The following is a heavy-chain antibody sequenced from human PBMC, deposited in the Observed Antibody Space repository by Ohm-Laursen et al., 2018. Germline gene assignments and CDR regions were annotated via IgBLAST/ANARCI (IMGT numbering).Heavy chain of an antibody. CDR1: GYTFTSYG. Sequence: SVKVSCKASGYTFTSYGISWVRQAPGQGLEWMGWISAYNGNTNYAQKLQGRVTMTRDTSTSTVYMELSSLRSEDTAVYYCACRSSSSGFDYWGQGTLVTVSS. J-gene: IGHJ4*02. CDR2: ISAYNGNT. CDR3: ACRSSSSGFDY. V-gene: IGHV1-18*01. D-gene: IGHD6-6*01.